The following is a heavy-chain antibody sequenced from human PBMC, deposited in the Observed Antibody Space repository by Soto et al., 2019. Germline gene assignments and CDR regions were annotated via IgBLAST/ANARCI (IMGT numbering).Heavy chain of an antibody. CDR1: GGTFSSYA. CDR2: INPNIGRT. J-gene: IGHJ6*02. V-gene: IGHV1-2*04. CDR3: AREGPVVVVAATPKAYGMDV. Sequence: GASVKVSCKASGGTFSSYAISWVRQAPGQGLEWMGWINPNIGRTNYAQKFQGWVTMTRDTSISTAYMELSRLRSDDTAVYYCAREGPVVVVAATPKAYGMDVWGQGTTVTVSS. D-gene: IGHD2-15*01.